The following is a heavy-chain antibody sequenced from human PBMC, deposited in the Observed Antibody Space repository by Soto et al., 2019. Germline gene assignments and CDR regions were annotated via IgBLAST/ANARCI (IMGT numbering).Heavy chain of an antibody. CDR1: GYTFSDYY. V-gene: IGHV1-2*02. J-gene: IGHJ6*02. CDR3: AREMPSTAAAYFYYGLNV. Sequence: QVQVEQSGAEVKKPGASVKVSCKTSGYTFSDYYMHWVRQAPGQGLEWMGWINPNSGNTDYAQKFRGRVTMTRDTSITTAYMMLTSLKSEDTAVYYCAREMPSTAAAYFYYGLNVWGQGTSVTVSS. D-gene: IGHD6-13*01. CDR2: INPNSGNT.